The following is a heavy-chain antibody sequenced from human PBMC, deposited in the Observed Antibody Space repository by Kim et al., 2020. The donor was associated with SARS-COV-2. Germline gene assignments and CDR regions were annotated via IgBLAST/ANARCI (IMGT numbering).Heavy chain of an antibody. J-gene: IGHJ4*02. D-gene: IGHD4-17*01. V-gene: IGHV4-34*01. CDR1: GGSFSGYY. CDR2: INHSGST. CDR3: ARGRRPATVTRRHDY. Sequence: SETLSLTCAVYGGSFSGYYWSWIRQPPGKGLEWIGEINHSGSTNYNPSLKSRVTISVDTSKNQFSLKLSSVTAADTAVYYCARGRRPATVTRRHDYWGQGTLVTVSS.